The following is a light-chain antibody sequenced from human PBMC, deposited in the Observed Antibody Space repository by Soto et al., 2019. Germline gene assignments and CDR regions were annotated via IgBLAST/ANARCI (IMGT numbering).Light chain of an antibody. J-gene: IGLJ1*01. CDR3: ATWDANANAYV. CDR1: NSNIGSNT. CDR2: SNN. V-gene: IGLV1-44*01. Sequence: QSVLTQTPSASATPGQRVTISCSGTNSNIGSNTITWYQQLPGTAPKRLIHSNNQRPSGVPDRFSASKSGTSASLAISGLQSEYDPDSYCATWDANANAYVFATETKVTVL.